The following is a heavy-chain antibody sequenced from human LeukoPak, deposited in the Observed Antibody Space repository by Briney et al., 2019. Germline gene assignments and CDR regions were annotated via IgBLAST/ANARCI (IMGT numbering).Heavy chain of an antibody. Sequence: GGSLRLSCAASGFTFSNYAMTWVRQAPGKGLEWVTAISGTSDNTYYADSVRGRFTISRDNSKNTLYLQMNSLRAEDTAVYYCARGPSGYHNTGGQGTLVTVSS. D-gene: IGHD5-12*01. J-gene: IGHJ4*02. CDR2: ISGTSDNT. V-gene: IGHV3-23*01. CDR1: GFTFSNYA. CDR3: ARGPSGYHNT.